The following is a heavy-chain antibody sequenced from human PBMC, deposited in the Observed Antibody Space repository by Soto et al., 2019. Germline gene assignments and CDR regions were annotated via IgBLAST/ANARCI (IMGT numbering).Heavy chain of an antibody. V-gene: IGHV4-4*02. J-gene: IGHJ6*02. CDR1: GGSISSSNW. D-gene: IGHD1-26*01. CDR3: ARVSGSYYYGMDV. Sequence: SETLSLTCAVSGGSISSSNWWSWVRQPPGKGLEWIGEIYHSGSTNYNPSLKSRVTISVDKSKNQFSLKLTSVTAADSAVYYCARVSGSYYYGMDVWGQGTTVTVSS. CDR2: IYHSGST.